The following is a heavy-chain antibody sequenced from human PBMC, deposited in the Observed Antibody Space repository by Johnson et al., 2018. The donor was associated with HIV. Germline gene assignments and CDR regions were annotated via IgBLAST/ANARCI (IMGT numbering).Heavy chain of an antibody. D-gene: IGHD6-13*01. V-gene: IGHV3-74*02. Sequence: VQLVESWGGVVQPGTSLRLSCAASGFTFNYYTVHWVRQAPGKGLVWVSRINSDGSSTSYADSVKGRFTISRDNSNNTLFLQMNSLRAEDTAVYFCAKTGAAAGLKDAFDIWGQGTMVTVSS. J-gene: IGHJ3*02. CDR2: INSDGSST. CDR1: GFTFNYYT. CDR3: AKTGAAAGLKDAFDI.